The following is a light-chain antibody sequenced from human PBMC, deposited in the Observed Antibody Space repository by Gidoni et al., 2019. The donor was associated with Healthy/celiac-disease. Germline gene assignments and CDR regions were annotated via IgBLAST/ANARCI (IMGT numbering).Light chain of an antibody. CDR2: AAS. Sequence: DIQMTQSPYSLSASVGDRVTITCRASPIISSYLNLYQQNLGKAPKLLIYAASSLQSGVPSRFSGSGSGTDFTLTISSLQPEDFATYYCQQSYSTPITFGQGTRLEIK. CDR1: PIISSY. V-gene: IGKV1-39*01. CDR3: QQSYSTPIT. J-gene: IGKJ5*01.